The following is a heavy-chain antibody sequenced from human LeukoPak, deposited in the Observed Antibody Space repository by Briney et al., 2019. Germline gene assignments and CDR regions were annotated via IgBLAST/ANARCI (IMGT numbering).Heavy chain of an antibody. V-gene: IGHV1-2*06. D-gene: IGHD3-3*01. J-gene: IGHJ6*02. CDR3: ARVGLFLEWLPSYYYYGMDV. Sequence: ASVKVSCKASGYTYTGYYMHWVRQAPGQGLEWMGRINPNSGGTNYAQKFQGRVTMTRDTSISTAYMELSRLRSDDTAVYYCARVGLFLEWLPSYYYYGMDVWGQGTTVTVSS. CDR1: GYTYTGYY. CDR2: INPNSGGT.